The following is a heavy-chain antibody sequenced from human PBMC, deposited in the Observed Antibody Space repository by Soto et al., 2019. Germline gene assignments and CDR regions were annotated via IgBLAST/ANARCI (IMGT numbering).Heavy chain of an antibody. CDR1: GGTFSSYA. J-gene: IGHJ6*02. CDR3: ARIVTTRYNYAMDI. CDR2: IIPIFGTA. D-gene: IGHD3-22*01. Sequence: QVQLVQSGAEVKKPGSSVKVSCKASGGTFSSYAISWVRQAPGQGLEWLGGIIPIFGTANYAQKFQGRVTITTDQSTITVYMVLSSLASEHTGVYHCARIVTTRYNYAMDIWGQGTTVTVAS. V-gene: IGHV1-69*05.